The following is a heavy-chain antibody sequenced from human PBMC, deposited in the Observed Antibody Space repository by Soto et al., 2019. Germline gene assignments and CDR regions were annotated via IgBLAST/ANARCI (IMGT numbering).Heavy chain of an antibody. CDR2: IYYRGTT. D-gene: IGHD3-3*01. CDR3: ARDPRGYDFWTGYYLDF. Sequence: QVQLRESGPGLVKPSETLSLTCTVSGSSVSSGLYYWNWIRQPPGKGLEWIGSIYYRGTTTSNPSLTRRLSLSVDTSKNPVSLKLSSVTAADTAVYYCARDPRGYDFWTGYYLDFWGLGTLVTVSS. J-gene: IGHJ4*02. CDR1: GSSVSSGLYY. V-gene: IGHV4-61*01.